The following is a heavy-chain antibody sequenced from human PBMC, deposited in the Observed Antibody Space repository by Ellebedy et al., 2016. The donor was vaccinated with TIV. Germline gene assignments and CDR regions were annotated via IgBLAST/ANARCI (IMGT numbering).Heavy chain of an antibody. CDR2: IYQIGYT. Sequence: MPSETLSLTCTVSGGSISDYYWSRIRQPPGKGLEWIGYIYQIGYTKYNPSLKSQVTISVDTSNNKFSLSLSSVTAADTAVYYCAREGEVAANMEGAFDIWGQGTMVTVSS. CDR3: AREGEVAANMEGAFDI. D-gene: IGHD6-6*01. J-gene: IGHJ3*02. V-gene: IGHV4-59*12. CDR1: GGSISDYY.